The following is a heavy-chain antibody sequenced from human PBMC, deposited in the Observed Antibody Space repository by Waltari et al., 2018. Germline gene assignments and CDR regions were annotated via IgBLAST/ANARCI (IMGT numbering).Heavy chain of an antibody. V-gene: IGHV4-34*01. CDR1: GGSFSGYY. CDR3: ASNPGVEGYYFDY. Sequence: QVQLQQWGAGLLKPSETLSLTCAVYGGSFSGYYWSWIRQPPGKGLEWIGEINHSGSTNYNPSLKSRVTISVDTSKNQFSLKLSSVTAADTAVYYCASNPGVEGYYFDYWGQGTLVTVSS. J-gene: IGHJ4*02. CDR2: INHSGST. D-gene: IGHD2-15*01.